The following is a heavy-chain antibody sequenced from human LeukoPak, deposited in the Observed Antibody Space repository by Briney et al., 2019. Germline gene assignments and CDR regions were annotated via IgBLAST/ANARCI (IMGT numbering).Heavy chain of an antibody. V-gene: IGHV4-59*13. D-gene: IGHD5-18*01. J-gene: IGHJ3*02. Sequence: SAPLSLTRTVGGGSISSYFGSWLRQPARKRLGLIRYIYYSGSTNHNPSLKSRVTISVDTSKNQFSLKLSSVTAADTAVYYCARGDQYSYGSDAFDIWGQGTMVTVSS. CDR2: IYYSGST. CDR3: ARGDQYSYGSDAFDI. CDR1: GGSISSYF.